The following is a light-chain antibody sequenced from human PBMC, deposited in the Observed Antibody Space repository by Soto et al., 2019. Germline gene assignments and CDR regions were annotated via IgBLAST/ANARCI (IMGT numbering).Light chain of an antibody. V-gene: IGKV3-15*01. J-gene: IGKJ2*01. CDR1: QSVGSG. CDR3: QQYNNWPPYT. Sequence: EIVMTQSPATLSVSPGERATLSGRASQSVGSGLSWYQQKPDQAPRLLIYGASTRATGIPARFSGSGSGTEFTLTISSLQSEDYAVYYCQQYNNWPPYTFGQGTKVDIK. CDR2: GAS.